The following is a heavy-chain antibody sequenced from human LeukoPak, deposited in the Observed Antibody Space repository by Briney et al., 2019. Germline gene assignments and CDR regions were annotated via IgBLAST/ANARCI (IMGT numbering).Heavy chain of an antibody. Sequence: GGSLRLSCAASGFTFSSYGMHWVRQAPGKGLEWVAVIWYDGSNKYYADSVKGRFTISRDNSKNTLYLQMNSLRAEDTAVYYCARDRCSSTSCPNYYYYYYGMDVWGQGITVTVSS. V-gene: IGHV3-33*01. J-gene: IGHJ6*02. CDR1: GFTFSSYG. D-gene: IGHD2-2*01. CDR2: IWYDGSNK. CDR3: ARDRCSSTSCPNYYYYYYGMDV.